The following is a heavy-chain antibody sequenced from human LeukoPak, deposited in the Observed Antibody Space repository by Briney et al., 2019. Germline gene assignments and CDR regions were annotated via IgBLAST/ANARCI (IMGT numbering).Heavy chain of an antibody. CDR2: IYYSGST. CDR1: GGSISSSSYY. V-gene: IGHV4-39*01. J-gene: IGHJ3*02. D-gene: IGHD3-22*01. Sequence: SETLSLTCTVSGGSISSSSYYWGWIRQPPGKGLEWIGSIYYSGSTYYNPSLKSRVTIFVDTSKNQFSLKLSSVTAADTAVYYCARHRMYYYDSSGRGVADAFDIWGQGTMVTVSS. CDR3: ARHRMYYYDSSGRGVADAFDI.